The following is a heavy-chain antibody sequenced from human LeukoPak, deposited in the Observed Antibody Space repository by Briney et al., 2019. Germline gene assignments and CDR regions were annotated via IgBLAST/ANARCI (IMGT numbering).Heavy chain of an antibody. CDR1: GGTFSSYA. V-gene: IGHV1-69*05. CDR2: IIPIFGKA. J-gene: IGHJ4*02. Sequence: GSSVKVSCKASGGTFSSYAISWVRQAPGQGLEWMGGIIPIFGKANYAQKFQGRVTITTDESTSTAYMELSSLRSEDTAVYYCARGEVEMATITYLDYWGQGTLVTVSS. CDR3: ARGEVEMATITYLDY. D-gene: IGHD5-24*01.